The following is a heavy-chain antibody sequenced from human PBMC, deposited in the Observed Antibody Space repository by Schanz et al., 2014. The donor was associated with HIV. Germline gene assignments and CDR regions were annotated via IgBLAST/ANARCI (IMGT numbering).Heavy chain of an antibody. D-gene: IGHD6-13*01. CDR2: INPRGGNT. V-gene: IGHV1-46*01. CDR3: ASDLSVYSSSSSV. Sequence: QLQLVQSGAGVKKPGASVKVSCKASAYTFTGYYMHWVRQAPGQGLEWMGVINPRGGNTTYAQKSQGRVTMTRDTSMSTVYMELSSLRFDDTAVYYCASDLSVYSSSSSVWGQGTTVTVSS. CDR1: AYTFTGYY. J-gene: IGHJ6*02.